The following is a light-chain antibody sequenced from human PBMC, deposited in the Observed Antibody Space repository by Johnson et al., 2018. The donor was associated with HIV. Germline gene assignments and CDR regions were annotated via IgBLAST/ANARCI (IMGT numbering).Light chain of an antibody. Sequence: QSVLTQPPSVSAAPGQKVTISCSGSSSNIGNNDVSWYQQLPGTAPKLLIYDNNKRPSGIPDRFSGSKSGTSATLGITGLQTGDEGDYYCGAWDSSLNAYVFGAGTKVTVL. V-gene: IGLV1-51*01. CDR3: GAWDSSLNAYV. CDR2: DNN. CDR1: SSNIGNND. J-gene: IGLJ1*01.